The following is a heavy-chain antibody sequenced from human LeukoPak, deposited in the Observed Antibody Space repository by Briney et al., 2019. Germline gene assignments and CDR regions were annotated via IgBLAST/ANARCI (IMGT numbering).Heavy chain of an antibody. J-gene: IGHJ3*02. CDR3: AGGGEWLRGAFDI. V-gene: IGHV4-59*10. D-gene: IGHD5-18*01. CDR2: IYTSGST. Sequence: SETLSLTCAVYGGSLSDYYWSWIRQPAGKGLEWIGRIYTSGSTNYNPSLKSRVTMSVDTSKNQFSLKLSSVTAADTAAYYCAGGGEWLRGAFDIWGQGTMVTVSS. CDR1: GGSLSDYY.